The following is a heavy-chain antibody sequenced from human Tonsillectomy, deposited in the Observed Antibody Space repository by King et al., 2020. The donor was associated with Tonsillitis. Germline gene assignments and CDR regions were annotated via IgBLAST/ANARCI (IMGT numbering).Heavy chain of an antibody. J-gene: IGHJ3*02. Sequence: QLQESGPGLVKPSETLSLTCTVSGGSISSYYWSWIRQPAGKGLEWIGRIYTSGSTNYNPSLKSRVTMSVDTSKNQFSLKLSSVTAADTAVYYCATMRQGCQYDILTGYCDAFDIWGQGTMVTVSS. CDR2: IYTSGST. D-gene: IGHD3-9*01. CDR1: GGSISSYY. CDR3: ATMRQGCQYDILTGYCDAFDI. V-gene: IGHV4-4*07.